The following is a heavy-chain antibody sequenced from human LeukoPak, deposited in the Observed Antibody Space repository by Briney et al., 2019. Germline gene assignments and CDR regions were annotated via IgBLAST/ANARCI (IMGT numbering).Heavy chain of an antibody. CDR3: ATGTSYRDSFDV. J-gene: IGHJ3*01. CDR2: IIPILSQS. V-gene: IGHV1-69*11. CDR1: GGTLRTPP. D-gene: IGHD3/OR15-3a*01. Sequence: PVKGSCKAFGGTLRTPPLNLGREAPGQRVEWMGRIIPILSQSNYAQKFQGTVSITADEFTDTAYMELSSLRSEDTAVYYCATGTSYRDSFDVWAKGQWSPSLQ.